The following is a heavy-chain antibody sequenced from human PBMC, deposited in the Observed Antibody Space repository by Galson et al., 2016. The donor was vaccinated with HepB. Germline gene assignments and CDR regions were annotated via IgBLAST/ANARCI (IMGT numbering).Heavy chain of an antibody. J-gene: IGHJ6*04. CDR1: GFTFTNYA. CDR3: AKIYDEFWSGYYYYHYGMDV. D-gene: IGHD3-3*01. V-gene: IGHV3-23*01. Sequence: SLRLSCAASGFTFTNYAMSWVRQAPGKGLEWVSTFSGPLSTTYHADSVKGRFTISRDNSKNTLHLQMNGLRPGDTAVYYCAKIYDEFWSGYYYYHYGMDVWGKGTRVTVSS. CDR2: FSGPLSTT.